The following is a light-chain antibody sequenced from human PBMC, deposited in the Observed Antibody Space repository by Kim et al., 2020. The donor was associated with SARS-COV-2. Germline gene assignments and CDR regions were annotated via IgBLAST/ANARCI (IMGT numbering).Light chain of an antibody. J-gene: IGLJ3*02. V-gene: IGLV1-47*02. Sequence: LTQPPSASGTPGQSVTISCSGRTSNVGKTYVYWYQQLPGTAPRLLIYGNNQRPSGVTDRFSGSKSGTSASLAISGLRSEDEANYYCAAWDDTLSARVFGGGTQLTVL. CDR1: TSNVGKTY. CDR3: AAWDDTLSARV. CDR2: GNN.